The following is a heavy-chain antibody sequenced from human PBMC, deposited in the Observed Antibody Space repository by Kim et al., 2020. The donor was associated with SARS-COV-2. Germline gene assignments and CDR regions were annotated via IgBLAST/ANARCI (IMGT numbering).Heavy chain of an antibody. D-gene: IGHD5-12*01. J-gene: IGHJ4*02. Sequence: SNPSLKRRVTIPVNTSKTQCALKLSSVTAAYTAVYYCARLQEMATPYFDYWGQGTLVTVSS. CDR3: ARLQEMATPYFDY. V-gene: IGHV4-59*08.